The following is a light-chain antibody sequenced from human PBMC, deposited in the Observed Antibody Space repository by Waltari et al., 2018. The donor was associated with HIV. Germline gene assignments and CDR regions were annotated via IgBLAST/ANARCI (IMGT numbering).Light chain of an antibody. J-gene: IGLJ2*01. CDR2: GNT. CDR3: QSYDSSLSGFVV. Sequence: QSVLTQPPSVSGAPGQRVTISCTGSSSNIGAGYDVHWYQQLPGTAPKVLIYGNTNRPSGVPDRFSGSKSGTSASLAITGLQAEDEADDYCQSYDSSLSGFVVFGGGTKVTVL. CDR1: SSNIGAGYD. V-gene: IGLV1-40*01.